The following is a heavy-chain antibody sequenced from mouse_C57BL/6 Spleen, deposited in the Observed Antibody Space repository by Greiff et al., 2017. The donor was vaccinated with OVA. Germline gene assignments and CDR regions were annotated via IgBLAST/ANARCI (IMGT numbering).Heavy chain of an antibody. V-gene: IGHV5-4*03. Sequence: EVMLVESGGGLVKPGGSLKLSCAASGFTFSSYAMSWVRQTPEKRLEWVATISDGGSYTYYPDNVKGRFTISRDNAKNNLYLQMSHLKSEDTAMYYCARGPSYWYFDVWGTGTTVTVSS. CDR3: ARGPSYWYFDV. J-gene: IGHJ1*03. CDR2: ISDGGSYT. D-gene: IGHD4-1*01. CDR1: GFTFSSYA.